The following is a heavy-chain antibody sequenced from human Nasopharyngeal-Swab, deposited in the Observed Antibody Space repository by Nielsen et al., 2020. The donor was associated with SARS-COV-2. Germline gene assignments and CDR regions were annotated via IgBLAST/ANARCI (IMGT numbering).Heavy chain of an antibody. D-gene: IGHD3-9*01. V-gene: IGHV4-34*01. Sequence: SATLSLTCAVFGGSLSGSHWRWIRQPPGKGLEWIGELNHSGSTKYNQSLKSRVTISVDTSKNQFSLKLISVTAADTAVYYCARAPYDVSTALYGGDYYNYYAMDVWGQGTTVTVSS. J-gene: IGHJ6*02. CDR3: ARAPYDVSTALYGGDYYNYYAMDV. CDR1: GGSLSGSH. CDR2: LNHSGST.